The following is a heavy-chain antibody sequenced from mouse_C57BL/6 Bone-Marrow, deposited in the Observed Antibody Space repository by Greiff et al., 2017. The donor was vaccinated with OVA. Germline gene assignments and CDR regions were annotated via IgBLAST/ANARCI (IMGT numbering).Heavy chain of an antibody. V-gene: IGHV7-1*01. D-gene: IGHD2-1*01. CDR2: SRNKANDYTT. CDR1: GFTFSDFY. Sequence: EVQGVESGGGLVQSGRSLRLSCATSGFTFSDFYMEWVRQAPGKGLEWIAASRNKANDYTTEYSASVKGRFIVSRDTSQSILYLQMNALRAEDTAIYYCARDADYGNYWYFDVGGTGTTVTVSS. CDR3: ARDADYGNYWYFDV. J-gene: IGHJ1*03.